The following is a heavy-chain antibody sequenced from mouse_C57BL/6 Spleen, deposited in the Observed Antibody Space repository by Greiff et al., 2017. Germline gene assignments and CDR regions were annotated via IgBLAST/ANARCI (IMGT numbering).Heavy chain of an antibody. D-gene: IGHD2-5*01. Sequence: QVQLQQSGAELVKPGASVKISCKASGYAFSSYWMNWVQQRPGKGLEWIGQIYPGDGDTNYNGKFKGKATLTADKSSSTAYMQLSSLTSEDSAVYFCARDSNYAMDYWGQGTSVTVSS. CDR2: IYPGDGDT. CDR1: GYAFSSYW. J-gene: IGHJ4*01. V-gene: IGHV1-80*01. CDR3: ARDSNYAMDY.